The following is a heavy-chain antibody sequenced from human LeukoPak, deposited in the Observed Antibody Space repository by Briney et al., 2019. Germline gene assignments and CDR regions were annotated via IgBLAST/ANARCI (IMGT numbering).Heavy chain of an antibody. CDR3: ARLPIGY. CDR2: IKQDGSEK. V-gene: IGHV3-7*05. CDR1: GFTFSHYW. J-gene: IGHJ4*02. D-gene: IGHD3-10*01. Sequence: GGSLRLSCSASGFTFSHYWMNWVRQAPGKGLEWVANIKQDGSEKYYVDSVKGRFTISRDNAKNSLYLQMNSLRAEDTAVYYRARLPIGYWGQGTLVTVSS.